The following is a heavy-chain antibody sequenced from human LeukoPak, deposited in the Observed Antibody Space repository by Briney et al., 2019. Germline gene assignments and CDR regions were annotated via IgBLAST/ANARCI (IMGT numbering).Heavy chain of an antibody. J-gene: IGHJ4*02. D-gene: IGHD6-6*01. V-gene: IGHV3-74*01. CDR1: GFTFSSYW. CDR3: AKDSALEYSSSSPVY. CDR2: INSDGSST. Sequence: GGSLRLSCAASGFTFSSYWMHWVRQVPGKGLVWVSRINSDGSSTSYADSVKGRFTISRDNAKNTLYVQMNSLRVEDTAVYYCAKDSALEYSSSSPVYWGQGTLVTVSS.